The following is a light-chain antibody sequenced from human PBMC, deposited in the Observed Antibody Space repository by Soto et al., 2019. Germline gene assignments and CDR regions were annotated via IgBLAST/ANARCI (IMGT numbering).Light chain of an antibody. Sequence: EIVLTQSPGTLSLSPGERATLSCRASQSVSSSYLAWFQHKPGQAPRLLIYGASSRATGIPDRFSGSGSATDFTLAISRLEPEDFAVYYCQQYGSLLWTFGQGTKVDIK. V-gene: IGKV3-20*01. CDR1: QSVSSSY. J-gene: IGKJ1*01. CDR3: QQYGSLLWT. CDR2: GAS.